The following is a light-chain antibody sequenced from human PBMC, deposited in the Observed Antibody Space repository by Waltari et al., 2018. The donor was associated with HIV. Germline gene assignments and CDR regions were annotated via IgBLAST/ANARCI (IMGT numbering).Light chain of an antibody. CDR2: EVA. V-gene: IGLV2-14*01. Sequence: QPVLTQPASVSGSPGQSITISCTGTSPDFGDYKFVSWFPQSPGKAPNLLIYEVASRPTGVSHRFSCSHSGTPAFRTASGLQGEDEADYYCSSYAGDTNLVFGGGTGLTVL. CDR1: SPDFGDYKF. CDR3: SSYAGDTNLV. J-gene: IGLJ3*02.